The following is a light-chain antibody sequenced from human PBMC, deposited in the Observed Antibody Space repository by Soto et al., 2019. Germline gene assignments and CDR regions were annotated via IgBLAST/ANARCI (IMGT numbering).Light chain of an antibody. CDR1: QSISSY. CDR3: QQSYSTPLT. J-gene: IGKJ4*01. Sequence: DIQMTQSPSSLSASVGDRVTITCRASQSISSYLNWYQQKPGKAPKLLIYAASSLQSGVPSRFSGSGSGTDFNLTISILQPDDFATYYCQQSYSTPLTFCGGTKVEIK. V-gene: IGKV1-39*01. CDR2: AAS.